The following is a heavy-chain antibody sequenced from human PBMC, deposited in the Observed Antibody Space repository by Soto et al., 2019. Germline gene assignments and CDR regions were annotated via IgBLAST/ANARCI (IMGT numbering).Heavy chain of an antibody. CDR2: IWYDGSEK. V-gene: IGHV3-30*02. CDR3: AKNGSAYTYGYDAFDM. J-gene: IGHJ3*02. CDR1: GFTFSSHG. Sequence: QVQLVESGGGVVQPGGSLRLSCAASGFTFSSHGMHWVRQAPGKGLEWLAVIWYDGSEKYYADSVKGRFTISRDNSKNTLYLQMNSLSDDTAVYYCAKNGSAYTYGYDAFDMWGQGTMVTVSS. D-gene: IGHD5-18*01.